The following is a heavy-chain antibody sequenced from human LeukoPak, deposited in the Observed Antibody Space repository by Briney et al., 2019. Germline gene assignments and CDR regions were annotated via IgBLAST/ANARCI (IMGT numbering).Heavy chain of an antibody. D-gene: IGHD2-15*01. J-gene: IGHJ3*02. CDR3: ARGTKGIVVVVAGDAFDI. CDR1: GYTFTSYG. V-gene: IGHV1-18*04. CDR2: ISAYNGNT. Sequence: ASVKVSCKASGYTFTSYGTSWVRQAPGQGLEWMGWISAYNGNTNYAQKLQGRVTMTTDTSTSTAYMELRSLRSDDTAVYYCARGTKGIVVVVAGDAFDIWGQGTMVTVSS.